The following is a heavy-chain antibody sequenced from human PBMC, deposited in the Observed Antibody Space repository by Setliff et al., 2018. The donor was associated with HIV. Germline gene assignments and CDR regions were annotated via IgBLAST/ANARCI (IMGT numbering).Heavy chain of an antibody. V-gene: IGHV1-2*06. D-gene: IGHD2-8*01. CDR1: GYTFTDYF. CDR3: ARGKVLRGNILYY. Sequence: ASVKVSCKASGYTFTDYFIHWVRQAPGQGLEWMGRINPSRHNTIYAPRYQGRVTMTRDTSISTAYMELGGLRSDDTAVYYCARGKVLRGNILYYWGQGTLVTVSS. CDR2: INPSRHNT. J-gene: IGHJ4*02.